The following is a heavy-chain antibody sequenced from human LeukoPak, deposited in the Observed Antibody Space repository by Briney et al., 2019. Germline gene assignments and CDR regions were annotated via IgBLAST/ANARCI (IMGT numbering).Heavy chain of an antibody. CDR3: AWQHTVTESPAGFDP. J-gene: IGHJ5*02. CDR1: GYTFTSYG. D-gene: IGHD4-17*01. V-gene: IGHV1-18*01. Sequence: ASVKVSCKPSGYTFTSYGISWVRQAPGQGLEWMGWISAYNGNTNYAQKLQGRVTMTTNTSTSTAYMELRSLRSDDTAVYYCAWQHTVTESPAGFDPWGQGTLVTVSS. CDR2: ISAYNGNT.